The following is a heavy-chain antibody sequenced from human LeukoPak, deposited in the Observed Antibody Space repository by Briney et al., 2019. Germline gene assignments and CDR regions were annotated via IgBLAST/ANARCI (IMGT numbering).Heavy chain of an antibody. CDR3: AKAYYYDSSGYSLPDWFDP. V-gene: IGHV3-23*01. J-gene: IGHJ5*02. Sequence: GGSLRLSCAACGFTFSSYWMSWVRQAPGKGLEWVSAIIGSGGSTYYADSVKGRFTISSDNSKNTLYLKMNSLRAEDTAVYYCAKAYYYDSSGYSLPDWFDPWGQGTLVTVSS. D-gene: IGHD3-22*01. CDR1: GFTFSSYW. CDR2: IIGSGGST.